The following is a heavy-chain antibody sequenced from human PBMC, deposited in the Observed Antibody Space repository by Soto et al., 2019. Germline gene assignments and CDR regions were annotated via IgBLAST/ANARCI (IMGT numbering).Heavy chain of an antibody. Sequence: LSLSCAASGFTFSSYTMSWVRQAPGKGLEWVSAISGSGGSTYYADSVKGRFTISRDNSKNTLYLQMNSLGAEDTAVYYCTKDGYSSDWDPIDYWGQGTLVTVSS. V-gene: IGHV3-23*01. CDR1: GFTFSSYT. CDR2: ISGSGGST. J-gene: IGHJ4*02. D-gene: IGHD5-12*01. CDR3: TKDGYSSDWDPIDY.